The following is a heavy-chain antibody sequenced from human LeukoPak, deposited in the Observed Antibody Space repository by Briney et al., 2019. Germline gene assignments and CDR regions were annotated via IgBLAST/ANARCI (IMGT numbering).Heavy chain of an antibody. Sequence: QTGGSLRLSCAASGFTVSSNYMNWVRQAPGKGLEWVSAIGTAGDTYYPGSVKGRFTISRENAKNSLYLQMNSLRAGDTAVYYCARARVRYFGLDAFDIWGQGTMVTVSS. CDR3: ARARVRYFGLDAFDI. J-gene: IGHJ3*02. CDR1: GFTVSSNY. CDR2: IGTAGDT. V-gene: IGHV3-13*01. D-gene: IGHD3-9*01.